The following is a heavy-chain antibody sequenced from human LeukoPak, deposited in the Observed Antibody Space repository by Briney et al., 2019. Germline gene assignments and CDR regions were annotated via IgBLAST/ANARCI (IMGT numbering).Heavy chain of an antibody. J-gene: IGHJ4*02. V-gene: IGHV3-74*01. CDR2: ISPTGSTA. Sequence: GGSLRLSCIASGFSFSGHWMHWARQLPGKGLVWVSRISPTGSTASYADSVKGRFTVSRDNAKNTLYLQVNNLRAEDTAVYYCARGPNSNWSGLDFWGQGTLLTVSS. CDR1: GFSFSGHW. CDR3: ARGPNSNWSGLDF. D-gene: IGHD6-6*01.